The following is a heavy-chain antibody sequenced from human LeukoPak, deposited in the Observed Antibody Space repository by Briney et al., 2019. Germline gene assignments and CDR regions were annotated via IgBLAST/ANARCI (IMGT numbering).Heavy chain of an antibody. Sequence: GGSLRLSCAASGFSYSSFSMNWVRQAPGKGLEWVSYISSTSATIYYADSVRGRFTISRDNAKNSLYLQMNSLRAEDTAVYYCARLLNVDYWGQGTLVTVSS. CDR2: ISSTSATI. V-gene: IGHV3-48*04. J-gene: IGHJ4*02. D-gene: IGHD2-8*01. CDR3: ARLLNVDY. CDR1: GFSYSSFS.